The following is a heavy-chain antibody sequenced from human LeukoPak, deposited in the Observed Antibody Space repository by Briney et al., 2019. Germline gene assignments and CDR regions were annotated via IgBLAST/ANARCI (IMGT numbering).Heavy chain of an antibody. J-gene: IGHJ4*02. V-gene: IGHV3-30*19. CDR1: GFTFSSYG. CDR3: ARDRINMLVLGHDSGLDC. D-gene: IGHD3-10*02. Sequence: GGSLRLSCAASGFTFSSYGMHWVRQAPGKGLEWVAVVSYHGGHKYYADSVKGRFTISRDASSDTVSLQMNSLRVEDTAVYYCARDRINMLVLGHDSGLDCWGQGTLVTVSS. CDR2: VSYHGGHK.